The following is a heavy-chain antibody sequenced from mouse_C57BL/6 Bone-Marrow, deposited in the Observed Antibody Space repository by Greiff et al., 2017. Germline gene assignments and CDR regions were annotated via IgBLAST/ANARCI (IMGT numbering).Heavy chain of an antibody. CDR2: ISSGSSTI. V-gene: IGHV5-17*01. D-gene: IGHD1-1*01. CDR1: GFTFSDYG. J-gene: IGHJ2*01. Sequence: EVKVVESGGGLVKPGGSLKLSCAASGFTFSDYGMHWVRQAPEKGLEWVAYISSGSSTIYYADTVKGRLPIARDNAKNTMFLQMTSLRSEDTAVYYCAREGVLRYYFDYWGQGTTLTVSS. CDR3: AREGVLRYYFDY.